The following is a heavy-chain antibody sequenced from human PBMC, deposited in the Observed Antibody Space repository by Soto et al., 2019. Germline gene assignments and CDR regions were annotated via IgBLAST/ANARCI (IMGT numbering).Heavy chain of an antibody. CDR3: AREGGRVVAARGAFDI. Sequence: SETLSLTCTVSGGSTSSYYWSWIRQPPGKGLEWIGYIYYSGSTNYNPSLKSRVTISVDTSKNQFSLKLSSVTAADTAVYYCAREGGRVVAARGAFDIWGQGTMVTVSS. CDR1: GGSTSSYY. CDR2: IYYSGST. V-gene: IGHV4-59*01. J-gene: IGHJ3*02. D-gene: IGHD2-15*01.